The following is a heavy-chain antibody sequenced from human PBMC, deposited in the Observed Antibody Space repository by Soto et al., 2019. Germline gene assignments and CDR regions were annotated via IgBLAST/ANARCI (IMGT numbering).Heavy chain of an antibody. V-gene: IGHV1-69*01. Sequence: QVQLVQSGAEVKKPGSSVKVSCKASGGTFSSYAISWVRQAPGQGLEWMGGTIPIFGTANSAQKFQGRVTITADESTSTAYMEMSSLRSEDTAVYYCARAGHPGYSSGWYGDYYFDYWGQGTMVTVSS. D-gene: IGHD6-19*01. CDR2: TIPIFGTA. J-gene: IGHJ4*02. CDR1: GGTFSSYA. CDR3: ARAGHPGYSSGWYGDYYFDY.